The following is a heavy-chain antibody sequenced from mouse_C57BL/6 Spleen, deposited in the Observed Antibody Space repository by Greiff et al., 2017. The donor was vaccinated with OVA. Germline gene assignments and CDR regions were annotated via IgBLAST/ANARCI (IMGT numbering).Heavy chain of an antibody. D-gene: IGHD1-1*01. CDR3: AREEEKTYGSSPGWFAY. CDR2: ISYDGSN. CDR1: GYSITSGYY. Sequence: EVKLLESGPGLVKPSQSLSLTCSVTGYSITSGYYWNWIRQFPGNKLEWMGYISYDGSNNYNPSLKNRISITRDTSKNQFFLKLNSVTTEDTATYYCAREEEKTYGSSPGWFAYWGQGTLVTVSA. J-gene: IGHJ3*01. V-gene: IGHV3-6*01.